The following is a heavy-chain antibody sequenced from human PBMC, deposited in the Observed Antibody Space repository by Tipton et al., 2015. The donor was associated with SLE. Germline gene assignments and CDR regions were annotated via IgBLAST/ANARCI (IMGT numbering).Heavy chain of an antibody. V-gene: IGHV4-59*01. D-gene: IGHD3-3*01. J-gene: IGHJ4*02. CDR1: GGSISSYY. CDR3: ASRGYYDFWSGTDY. Sequence: LRLSCTVSGGSISSYYWSWIRQSPGKGLEWIGYIYYSGSTNYNPSLKSRVSISVDTSQNQFSLKLRSVTAADTAVYYCASRGYYDFWSGTDYWGQGTLVTVSS. CDR2: IYYSGST.